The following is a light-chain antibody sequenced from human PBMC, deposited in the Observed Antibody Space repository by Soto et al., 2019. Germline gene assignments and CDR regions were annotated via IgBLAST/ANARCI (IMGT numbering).Light chain of an antibody. CDR2: EVS. CDR3: SSFAGSPVV. Sequence: QSALTQPPSASGSLGQSVTIPCTGTSSEVGDYNYVSWYQQHPGKVPKLMIYEVSKRPSGVPDRFSGSKSGNTASLTVSGLQAEDEADYYCSSFAGSPVVFGGGTKLTVL. J-gene: IGLJ2*01. V-gene: IGLV2-8*01. CDR1: SSEVGDYNY.